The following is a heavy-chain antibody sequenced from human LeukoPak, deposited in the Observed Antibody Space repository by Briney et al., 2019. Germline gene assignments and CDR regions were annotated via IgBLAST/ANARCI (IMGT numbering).Heavy chain of an antibody. CDR3: ARHGGLDTAMATTFDY. CDR2: IYPGDPDT. D-gene: IGHD5-18*01. CDR1: GYSFTSYW. J-gene: IGHJ4*02. Sequence: GESLKISCKGSGYSFTSYWIGWVRQMPGKGLEWMGIIYPGDPDTRYSPSFQGQVTISADKSISTAYLQWSSLKASDTAMYYCARHGGLDTAMATTFDYWGQGTLVTVSS. V-gene: IGHV5-51*01.